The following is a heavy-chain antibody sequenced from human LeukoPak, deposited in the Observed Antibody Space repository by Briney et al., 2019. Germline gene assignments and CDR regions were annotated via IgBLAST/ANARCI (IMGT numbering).Heavy chain of an antibody. CDR1: GYTFTGYY. CDR2: INPNSGGT. Sequence: ASVKVSCKASGYTFTGYYMHGVRQAPGRGLEWRGWINPNSGGTNYAQKFQGRVTMTRDTSISTAYMELSRLRSDDTAVYYCASEGVVVTAIPDYWGQGTLVTVSS. J-gene: IGHJ4*02. CDR3: ASEGVVVTAIPDY. V-gene: IGHV1-2*02. D-gene: IGHD2-21*02.